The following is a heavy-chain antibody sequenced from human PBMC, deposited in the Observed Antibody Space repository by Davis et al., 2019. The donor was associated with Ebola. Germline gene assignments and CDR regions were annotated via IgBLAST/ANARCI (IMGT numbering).Heavy chain of an antibody. Sequence: ASVKVSCKASGYPFTDFAINWLRQAPGQRFEWLGWITTNTASPTYARGFSERFVFSLDTSVSTAYLQISSLKAEDTAVYYCARGAAPGAWGQGTLVTVSS. CDR3: ARGAAPGA. CDR1: GYPFTDFA. J-gene: IGHJ4*02. D-gene: IGHD6-6*01. CDR2: ITTNTASP. V-gene: IGHV7-4-1*02.